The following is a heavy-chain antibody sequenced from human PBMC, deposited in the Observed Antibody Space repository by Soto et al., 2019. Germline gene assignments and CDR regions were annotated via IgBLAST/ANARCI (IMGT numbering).Heavy chain of an antibody. V-gene: IGHV3-64*01. J-gene: IGHJ4*02. Sequence: GGSLRLSCAASGFTFSSYAMHWVRQAPGKGLEYVSAISSNGGSTYYANSVKGRFTISTDNSKNTLYLQMGSLRAEDMAVYYCARDNYYGSGTYYFDYRGQGTLVTVSS. CDR2: ISSNGGST. CDR1: GFTFSSYA. D-gene: IGHD3-10*01. CDR3: ARDNYYGSGTYYFDY.